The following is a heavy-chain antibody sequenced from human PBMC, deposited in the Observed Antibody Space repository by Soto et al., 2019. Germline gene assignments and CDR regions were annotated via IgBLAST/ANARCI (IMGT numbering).Heavy chain of an antibody. J-gene: IGHJ6*03. CDR3: ARDAYYDFWSGYPYYYMDV. V-gene: IGHV3-33*01. CDR2: IWYDGSNK. D-gene: IGHD3-3*01. CDR1: GFTFSSYG. Sequence: GGSLRLSCAASGFTFSSYGMHWVRQAPGKGLEWVAVIWYDGSNKYYADSVKGRFTISRDNSKNTLYLQMNSLRAEDTAVYYCARDAYYDFWSGYPYYYMDVWGKGTTVTVSS.